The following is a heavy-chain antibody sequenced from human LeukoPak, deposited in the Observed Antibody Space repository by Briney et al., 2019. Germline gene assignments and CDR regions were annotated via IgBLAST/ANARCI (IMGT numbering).Heavy chain of an antibody. V-gene: IGHV1-18*01. J-gene: IGHJ4*02. Sequence: GASVKVSCKASGYTFTSYGFNWVRQAPGQGLEWMGWISAYDGGTKYAQKVQGRVTMTTDTSTSTAYMELSRLRSDDTAVYYCARGPEYDSSGYYASDWGQGTLVTVSS. CDR1: GYTFTSYG. D-gene: IGHD3-22*01. CDR3: ARGPEYDSSGYYASD. CDR2: ISAYDGGT.